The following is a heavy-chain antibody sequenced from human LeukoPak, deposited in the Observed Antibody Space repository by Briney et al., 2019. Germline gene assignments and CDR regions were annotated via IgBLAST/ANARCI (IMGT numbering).Heavy chain of an antibody. CDR1: GFTFSLAW. J-gene: IGHJ4*02. V-gene: IGHV3-15*01. D-gene: IGHD2-15*01. Sequence: GGSLRLSCATSGFTFSLAWMSWVRQAPGKGLEWVGRIKRNTQGATTDYAAAVKGRFTISRDDSKNTLYLQMNGLEIEDTGVYYCTTHPGYESYWGQGTLVTVSS. CDR2: IKRNTQGATT. CDR3: TTHPGYESY.